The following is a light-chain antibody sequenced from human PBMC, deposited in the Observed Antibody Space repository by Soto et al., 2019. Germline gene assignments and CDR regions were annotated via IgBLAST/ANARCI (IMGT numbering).Light chain of an antibody. Sequence: QSVLTQPPSVSGAPGQRVTISCTGSSSNIGAGYDVHWYQQLPGTAPKLLIYGNSNRPSGVPDRFSGSKSGTSASLAITGLQAEDVADYYCQSYDSSLSVQVFGGGTKLTVL. V-gene: IGLV1-40*01. CDR1: SSNIGAGYD. J-gene: IGLJ2*01. CDR3: QSYDSSLSVQV. CDR2: GNS.